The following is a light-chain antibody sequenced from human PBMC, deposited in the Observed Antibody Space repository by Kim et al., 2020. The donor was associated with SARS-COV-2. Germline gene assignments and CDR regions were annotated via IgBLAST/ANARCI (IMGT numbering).Light chain of an antibody. CDR1: NSDVGGYNY. CDR3: CSYAGSYILV. CDR2: DVN. Sequence: QSALTQPRSVSGSPGQSVTISCTGTNSDVGGYNYVSWYQHRPGKAPKLMIYDVNKRPSGVPDRFSGSKSGNTASLAISGLRAEDEANYYCCSYAGSYILVFGGGTKVTVL. J-gene: IGLJ3*02. V-gene: IGLV2-11*01.